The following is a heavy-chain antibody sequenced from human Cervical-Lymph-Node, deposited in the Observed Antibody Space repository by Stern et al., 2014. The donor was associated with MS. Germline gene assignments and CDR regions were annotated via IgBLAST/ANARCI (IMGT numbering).Heavy chain of an antibody. CDR1: GFTFSSYW. CDR3: ARGSDT. D-gene: IGHD2-15*01. CDR2: IKEDGSET. J-gene: IGHJ5*02. V-gene: IGHV3-7*01. Sequence: EVQLVESGGGLVQPGGSLRLSCAASGFTFSSYWMNWVRQAPGKGLEWVANIKEDGSETYYVDSVKGRFTISRDNAKTSLYLQMHSLRAEDTAVYYCARGSDTWGQGTLVTVSS.